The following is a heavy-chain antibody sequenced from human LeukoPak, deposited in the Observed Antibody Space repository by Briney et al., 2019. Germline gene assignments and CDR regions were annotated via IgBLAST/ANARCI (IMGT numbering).Heavy chain of an antibody. CDR2: ISSSSSYI. D-gene: IGHD3-10*01. J-gene: IGHJ3*02. V-gene: IGHV3-21*01. Sequence: GGSLRLSCAASGFTFSSYSMNWVRQAPGKGLEWVSSISSSSSYIYYADSVKGRITISRDNAKNSLYLQMNSLRAEDTAVYYCARAIGVVRGVPIWGQGTMVTVSS. CDR3: ARAIGVVRGVPI. CDR1: GFTFSSYS.